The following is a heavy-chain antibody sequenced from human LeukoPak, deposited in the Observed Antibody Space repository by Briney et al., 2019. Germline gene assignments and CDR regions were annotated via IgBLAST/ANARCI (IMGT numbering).Heavy chain of an antibody. J-gene: IGHJ4*02. Sequence: GGSLRLSCAASGFTFSSYAMSWVRQAPGKGLEWVSAISGSGGSTYYADSVEGRFTISRDNSKNTLYLQMNSLRGEDTAVYYCAKDLEYYYDSSGYPLGYWGQGTLVTVSS. V-gene: IGHV3-23*01. D-gene: IGHD3-22*01. CDR1: GFTFSSYA. CDR3: AKDLEYYYDSSGYPLGY. CDR2: ISGSGGST.